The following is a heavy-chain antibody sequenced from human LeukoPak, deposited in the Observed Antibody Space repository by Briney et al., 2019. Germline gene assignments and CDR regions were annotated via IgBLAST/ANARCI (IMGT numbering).Heavy chain of an antibody. D-gene: IGHD3-10*01. CDR2: INHSGST. Sequence: SETLSLTCAVYGGSFSRYYWSWIRQPPGKGLEWIGEINHSGSTNYNPSLKSRVTISVDTSKNQFSLKLSSVTAADTAVYYCARGTVRGHNYWGQGILVTVSS. V-gene: IGHV4-34*01. CDR1: GGSFSRYY. J-gene: IGHJ4*02. CDR3: ARGTVRGHNY.